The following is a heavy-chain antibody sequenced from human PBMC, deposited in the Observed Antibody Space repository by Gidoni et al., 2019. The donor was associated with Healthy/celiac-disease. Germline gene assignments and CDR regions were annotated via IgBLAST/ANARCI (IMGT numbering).Heavy chain of an antibody. D-gene: IGHD4-17*01. CDR2: IKQDGSAK. CDR3: ARDLRLRWPTRWYLDL. V-gene: IGHV3-7*01. Sequence: EGQLVEAGGGLVQPGGSLRLSWAASGFPFSSDWMSWVRQAPGKGLGWVANIKQDGSAKYYVDSVKGRFTISRDNAKNSLYLQMNSLRAEDTAVYYCARDLRLRWPTRWYLDLWGRGTLVTVSS. CDR1: GFPFSSDW. J-gene: IGHJ2*01.